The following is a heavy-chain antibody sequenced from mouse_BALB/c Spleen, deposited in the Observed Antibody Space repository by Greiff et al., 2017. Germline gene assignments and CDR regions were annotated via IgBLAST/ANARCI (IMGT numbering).Heavy chain of an antibody. V-gene: IGHV1S34*01. Sequence: LVKTGASVKISCKASGYSFTGYYMSWVKQSHGKSLEWIGYISCYNGATSYNQKFKGKATFTVDTSSSTAYMQINSLTSEDSSVYYCARWVDSSGYYAMDYWGQGTSVTVAS. J-gene: IGHJ4*01. CDR3: ARWVDSSGYYAMDY. D-gene: IGHD3-2*01. CDR1: GYSFTGYY. CDR2: ISCYNGAT.